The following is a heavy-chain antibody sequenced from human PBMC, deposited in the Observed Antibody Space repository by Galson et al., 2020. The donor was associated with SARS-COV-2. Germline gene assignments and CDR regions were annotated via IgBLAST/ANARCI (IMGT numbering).Heavy chain of an antibody. Sequence: GESLKISCAASGFTFSSYAMHWVRQAPGKGLEWVAVISYDGSNKYYADSVKGRFTISRDNSKNTLYLQMNSLRAEDTAVYYCARDSLLWFGELYTPIFDYWGQGTLVTVSS. V-gene: IGHV3-30*04. J-gene: IGHJ4*02. CDR1: GFTFSSYA. D-gene: IGHD3-10*01. CDR3: ARDSLLWFGELYTPIFDY. CDR2: ISYDGSNK.